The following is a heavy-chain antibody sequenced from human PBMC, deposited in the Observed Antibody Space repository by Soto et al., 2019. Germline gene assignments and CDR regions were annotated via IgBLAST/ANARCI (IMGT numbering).Heavy chain of an antibody. Sequence: ASVKVSCKASGYTFTSYYMHWARQAPGQGLEWMGIINPSGGSTSYAKEFQRRVTMTSDTSTSTVYFELSSLRSEDTAVYYCAVADCSGGSCYFLLGDHYGSAVWGQGTTVNVSS. CDR3: AVADCSGGSCYFLLGDHYGSAV. V-gene: IGHV1-46*01. CDR2: INPSGGST. CDR1: GYTFTSYY. J-gene: IGHJ6*02. D-gene: IGHD2-15*01.